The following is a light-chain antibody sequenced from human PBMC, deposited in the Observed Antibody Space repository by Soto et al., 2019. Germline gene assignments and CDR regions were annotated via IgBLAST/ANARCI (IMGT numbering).Light chain of an antibody. CDR3: QQYNSYSGYT. CDR2: KAS. CDR1: QSISSW. Sequence: DIQMTQSPSTPSASVGDRVTITCRASQSISSWLAWYQQKPGKAPKLLIYKASSLESGVPSRFSGSGSGTEFTLTISSLQPDAFATYYCQQYNSYSGYTFGQGTKLEIK. J-gene: IGKJ2*01. V-gene: IGKV1-5*03.